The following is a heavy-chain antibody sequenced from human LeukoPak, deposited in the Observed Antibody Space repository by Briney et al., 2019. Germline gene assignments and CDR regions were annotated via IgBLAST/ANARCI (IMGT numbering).Heavy chain of an antibody. D-gene: IGHD3-22*01. CDR3: ATDPTYYYDSSGYN. Sequence: ASVTDSCKVSVYTLIELSMNGVRQARGKGLAWMGGFGPEDGETIYAQKFQRRVTMTEDTSTDTAYIELSSLRSEDTAVYYCATDPTYYYDSSGYNWGQGTLVTVSS. CDR1: VYTLIELS. CDR2: FGPEDGET. V-gene: IGHV1-24*01. J-gene: IGHJ4*02.